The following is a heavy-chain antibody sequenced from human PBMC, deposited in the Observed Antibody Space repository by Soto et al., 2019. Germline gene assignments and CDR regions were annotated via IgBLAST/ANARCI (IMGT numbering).Heavy chain of an antibody. Sequence: PSETLSLTCAVYGGSFSGYYWSWIRQPPGKGLEWIGEINHSGSTNYNPSLKSRVTISVDTSKNQFSLKLSSVTAADTAVYYCAACGVGATHRHLYNWFDPWGQGTLVTVSS. V-gene: IGHV4-34*01. CDR1: GGSFSGYY. CDR3: AACGVGATHRHLYNWFDP. D-gene: IGHD1-26*01. CDR2: INHSGST. J-gene: IGHJ5*02.